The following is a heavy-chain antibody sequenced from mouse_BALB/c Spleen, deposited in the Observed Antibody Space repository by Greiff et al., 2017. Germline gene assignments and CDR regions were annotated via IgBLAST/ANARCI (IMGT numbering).Heavy chain of an antibody. V-gene: IGHV5-17*02. CDR1: GFTFSSFG. Sequence: QRVESGGGLVQPGGSRKLSCAASGFTFSSFGMHWVRKAPEKGLEWVAYISSGSSTIYYADTVKGRFTISRDNPKNTLFLQMTSLRSEDTARYYCARKGFSYAMDYWGQGTAVTVSS. J-gene: IGHJ4*01. CDR3: ARKGFSYAMDY. CDR2: ISSGSSTI.